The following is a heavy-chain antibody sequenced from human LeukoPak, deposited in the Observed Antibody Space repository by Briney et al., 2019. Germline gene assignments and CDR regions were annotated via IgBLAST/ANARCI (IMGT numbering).Heavy chain of an antibody. J-gene: IGHJ5*02. D-gene: IGHD6-19*01. CDR2: IDIPGNT. CDR3: ARAVAGTHWFDP. CDR1: GFTLSSYD. Sequence: GGSLRLSCAASGFTLSSYDMHWVRQATGKGLEWVSGIDIPGNTYYPDSVKGRFTMSRESAKNSLYLQMNCLRAGDTAVYYCARAVAGTHWFDPWGQGTLVTVSS. V-gene: IGHV3-13*01.